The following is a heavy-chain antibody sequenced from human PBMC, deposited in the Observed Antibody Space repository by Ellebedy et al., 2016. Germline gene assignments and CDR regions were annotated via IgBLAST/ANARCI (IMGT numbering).Heavy chain of an antibody. CDR1: GDSISSGDYY. CDR3: ARHFWALDV. CDR2: IHYSGST. D-gene: IGHD7-27*01. Sequence: SETLSLTCTVSGDSISSGDYYWSWIRLPPGKGLEWIGYIHYSGSTYYNPSLKSRVSISIDPSKNQLSLKLSSVTAADTAVYYCARHFWALDVWGQGTTVTVSS. J-gene: IGHJ6*02. V-gene: IGHV4-30-4*01.